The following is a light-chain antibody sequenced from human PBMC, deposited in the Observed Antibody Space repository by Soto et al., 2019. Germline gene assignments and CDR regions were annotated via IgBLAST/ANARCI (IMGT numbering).Light chain of an antibody. Sequence: EVVMTQSPATLSVSPGERVTLSCRASQSVSPKLAWYQQKPGQPPRLLIYGVSSRATGIPARFSGSGSQTDFTLTISSLQSEDFAVYYCQQYNNWPPEYTFGQGTKLEIK. V-gene: IGKV3-15*01. J-gene: IGKJ2*01. CDR3: QQYNNWPPEYT. CDR1: QSVSPK. CDR2: GVS.